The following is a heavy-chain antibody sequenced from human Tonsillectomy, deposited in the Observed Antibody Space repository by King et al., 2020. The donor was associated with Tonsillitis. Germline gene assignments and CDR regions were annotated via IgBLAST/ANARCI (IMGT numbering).Heavy chain of an antibody. CDR1: GFTFSSYA. CDR3: ARATMKVVVIM. Sequence: VQLVESGGGLVQPGGSLRLSCAASGFTFSSYAMSWVRQAPGKGREWVSAMSGCGGSTYYADSVKGRFTISRDNSKNTLYLPMNSLRAEDTAVYYCARATMKVVVIMWGQGTLVTVSS. J-gene: IGHJ4*02. D-gene: IGHD3-22*01. V-gene: IGHV3-23*04. CDR2: MSGCGGST.